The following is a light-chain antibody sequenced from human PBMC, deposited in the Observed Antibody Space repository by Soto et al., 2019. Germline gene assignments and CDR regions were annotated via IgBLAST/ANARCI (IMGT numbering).Light chain of an antibody. CDR1: SSDVWSYNL. CDR3: CSYAGSSTVV. V-gene: IGLV2-23*01. CDR2: EGS. Sequence: QSALTQPASVSGSPGQSITISCTETSSDVWSYNLVSWYQQHPGKAPKLMIYEGSKRPSGVSNRFSGSKSGNTASLTISGLQAEDEADYYCCSYAGSSTVVFGGGTKLTVL. J-gene: IGLJ2*01.